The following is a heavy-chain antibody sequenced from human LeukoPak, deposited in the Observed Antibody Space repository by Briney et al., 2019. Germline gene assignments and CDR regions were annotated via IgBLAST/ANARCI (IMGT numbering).Heavy chain of an antibody. CDR3: ARPPRCSSSGFSKRFDY. J-gene: IGHJ4*02. D-gene: IGHD6-19*01. CDR2: IHYSGNT. CDR1: GDSISSNSYY. Sequence: SETLSLTCTVSGDSISSNSYYWGWIRQPPGKGLEWIGSIHYSGNTYYNPPLKSRVTISVDTSKNQFSLKLSSVTATDTAVYYCARPPRCSSSGFSKRFDYGGQGTLVTVSS. V-gene: IGHV4-39*01.